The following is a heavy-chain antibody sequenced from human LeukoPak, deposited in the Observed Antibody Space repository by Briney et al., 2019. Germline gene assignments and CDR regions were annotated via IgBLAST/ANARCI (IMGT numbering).Heavy chain of an antibody. D-gene: IGHD4-17*01. J-gene: IGHJ4*02. V-gene: IGHV1-2*02. CDR1: GYTFTAYY. CDR2: INPNSGGT. CDR3: ARALGDYGNNRVYYFDY. Sequence: ASVKVSCKASGYTFTAYYIHWVRQAPGQGLEWMGWINPNSGGTNYAQKFQGRVSMTRDTSISTAYLDLSGLTSDDTAVYYCARALGDYGNNRVYYFDYWGQGSLVTVSS.